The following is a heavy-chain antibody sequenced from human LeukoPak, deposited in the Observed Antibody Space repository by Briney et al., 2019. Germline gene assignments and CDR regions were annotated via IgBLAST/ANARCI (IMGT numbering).Heavy chain of an antibody. CDR1: GLTFSSYG. D-gene: IGHD5-18*01. J-gene: IGHJ4*02. Sequence: QSGGSLRLSCAASGLTFSSYGMHWVRQAPGKGLEWVAVISYDGSNKYYADSVKGRFTISRDNSKNTLSLQVSSLRAEDTAVYYCAKDRYSYAFEYSDSWGQGTLVTVSS. CDR3: AKDRYSYAFEYSDS. CDR2: ISYDGSNK. V-gene: IGHV3-30*18.